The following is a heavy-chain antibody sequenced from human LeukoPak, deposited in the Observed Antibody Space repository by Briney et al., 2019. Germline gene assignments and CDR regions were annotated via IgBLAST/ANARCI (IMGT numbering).Heavy chain of an antibody. CDR2: IIPMFGRP. V-gene: IGHV1-69*05. CDR1: GGTFSSYA. D-gene: IGHD3-10*01. CDR3: ARDNGYYYGSGSYTEDWFDP. J-gene: IGHJ5*02. Sequence: SVKVSCKASGGTFSSYAITWVRQAPGQGLEWMGGIIPMFGRPNYAQKFQGRVTITTDESTSTAYMELSSLRSEDTAVYYCARDNGYYYGSGSYTEDWFDPWGQGTLVTVSS.